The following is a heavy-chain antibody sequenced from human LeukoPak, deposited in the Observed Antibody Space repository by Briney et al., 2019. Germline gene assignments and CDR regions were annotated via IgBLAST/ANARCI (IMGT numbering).Heavy chain of an antibody. J-gene: IGHJ3*02. CDR1: GGSFSGYY. V-gene: IGHV4-34*01. CDR3: ARVGITMIVVFQTAFDI. CDR2: INHSGST. D-gene: IGHD3-22*01. Sequence: SETLSLTCAVYGGSFSGYYWSWIRQPPGKGLEWIGEINHSGSTNYNPSLKSRVTISVDTSKNQFSLKLSSVTAADTAVYYCARVGITMIVVFQTAFDIWGQGTMVTVSS.